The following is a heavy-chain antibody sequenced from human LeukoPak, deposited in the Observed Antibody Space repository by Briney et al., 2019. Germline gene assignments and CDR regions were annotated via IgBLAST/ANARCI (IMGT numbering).Heavy chain of an antibody. CDR2: IYHSGST. CDR1: GGSISSGGYS. D-gene: IGHD2-15*01. CDR3: ARGILYCSGGSCYCWFDP. Sequence: SETLSLTCAVSGGSISSGGYSWRWIRQPPGKGLEWIGYIYHSGSTYYTPSPKSRVTISVDRSKNQFSLKLSSVTAAATAVYYCARGILYCSGGSCYCWFDPWGQGTLVTVSS. J-gene: IGHJ5*02. V-gene: IGHV4-30-2*01.